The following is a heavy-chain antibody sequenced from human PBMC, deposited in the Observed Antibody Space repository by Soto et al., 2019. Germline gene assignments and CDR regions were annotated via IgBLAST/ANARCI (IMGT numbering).Heavy chain of an antibody. CDR1: GFTFSSYS. Sequence: EVQLVESGGGLVQPGGSLRLSCAASGFTFSSYSMNWVRQAPGKGLEWVSYISSSSSTIYYADSVKGRFTISRDNAKNSLYRQMNSLRAEDTAVYYWARDSQYRLRYSTGDAFDIWGQGTMVTVSS. V-gene: IGHV3-48*01. D-gene: IGHD2-2*01. CDR2: ISSSSSTI. J-gene: IGHJ3*02. CDR3: ARDSQYRLRYSTGDAFDI.